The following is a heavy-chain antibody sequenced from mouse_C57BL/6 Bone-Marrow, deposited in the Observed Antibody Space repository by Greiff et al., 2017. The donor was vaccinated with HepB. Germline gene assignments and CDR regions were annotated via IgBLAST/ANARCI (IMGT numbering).Heavy chain of an antibody. V-gene: IGHV1-55*01. J-gene: IGHJ2*01. Sequence: QVHVKQPGAELVKPGASVKMSCKASGYTFTSYWITWVKQRPGQGLEWIGDIYPGSGSTNYNEKFKSKATLTVDTSSSTAYMQLSSLTSEDSAVYYCARDGYYPRTDFDYWGQGTTLTVSS. CDR1: GYTFTSYW. D-gene: IGHD2-3*01. CDR3: ARDGYYPRTDFDY. CDR2: IYPGSGST.